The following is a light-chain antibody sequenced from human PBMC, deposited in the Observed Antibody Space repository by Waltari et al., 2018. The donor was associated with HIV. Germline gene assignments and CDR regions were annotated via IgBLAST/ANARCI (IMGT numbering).Light chain of an antibody. V-gene: IGKV3-15*01. CDR3: QQYNIWPPDA. J-gene: IGKJ2*01. Sequence: EIVLTQSPATLSLFPGARATLSCRASQSVSTNLARSQQKSGHAPRLLIYGSSPRASGRPNRFSGSGFGTEFTLTISSLQSEDFAVYYCQQYNIWPPDAFGQGTKLEIK. CDR2: GSS. CDR1: QSVSTN.